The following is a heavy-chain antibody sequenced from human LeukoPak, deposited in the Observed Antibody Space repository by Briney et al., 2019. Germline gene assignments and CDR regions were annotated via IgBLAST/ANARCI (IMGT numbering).Heavy chain of an antibody. J-gene: IGHJ4*02. CDR1: GFTFSSYA. D-gene: IGHD3-9*01. CDR2: ISYDGSNK. Sequence: GGSLRLSFAASGFTFSSYAMSWVRQAPGKGLEWVAVISYDGSNKYYADSVKGRFTISRDNAKNSLYLQMNSLRAEDTALYYCAKDMGYDILTGYSPFDYWGQGTLVTVSS. V-gene: IGHV3-30*04. CDR3: AKDMGYDILTGYSPFDY.